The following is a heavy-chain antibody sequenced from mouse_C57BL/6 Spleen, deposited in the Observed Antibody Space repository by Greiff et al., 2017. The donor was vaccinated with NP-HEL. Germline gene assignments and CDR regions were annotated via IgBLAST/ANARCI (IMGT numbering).Heavy chain of an antibody. CDR1: GYTFTSYW. CDR2: IDPSDSYT. V-gene: IGHV1-50*01. Sequence: QVQLQQPGAELVKPGASVKLSCKASGYTFTSYWMQWVKQRPGQGLEWIGEIDPSDSYTNYNQKFKGKATLTVDTYSSTAYMQLSSLTSKDSAVYYGARGGEGGFAYWGQGTLVTVSA. J-gene: IGHJ3*01. CDR3: ARGGEGGFAY.